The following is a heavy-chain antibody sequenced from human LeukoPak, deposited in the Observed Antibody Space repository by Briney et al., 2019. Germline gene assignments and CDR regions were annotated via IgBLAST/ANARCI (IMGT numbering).Heavy chain of an antibody. CDR2: IIPIFGTA. D-gene: IGHD2-2*01. CDR3: ARESPYCSSTSCYRNAFDI. CDR1: GGTFSSYA. V-gene: IGHV1-69*05. Sequence: GASVKVSCEASGGTFSSYAISWVRQAPGQGLEWMGGIIPIFGTANYAQKFQGRVTITTDESTSTAYMELSSLRSEDTAVYYCARESPYCSSTSCYRNAFDIWGQGTMVTVSS. J-gene: IGHJ3*02.